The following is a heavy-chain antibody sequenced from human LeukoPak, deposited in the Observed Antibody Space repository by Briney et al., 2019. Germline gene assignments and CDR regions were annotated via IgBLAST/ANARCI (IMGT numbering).Heavy chain of an antibody. D-gene: IGHD3-9*01. CDR2: IRFDGTNR. V-gene: IGHV3-30*02. J-gene: IGHJ4*02. CDR1: GFTSSTYG. CDR3: ARGQYYNILTGFRSRFLGFDY. Sequence: GGSLRLSCAASGFTSSTYGMHWVRQAPGKGLEWVAFIRFDGTNRYYADSVKGRFTISRDNSKNTLYLQMNSLRAEDTAVYYCARGQYYNILTGFRSRFLGFDYWGQGTLVTVSS.